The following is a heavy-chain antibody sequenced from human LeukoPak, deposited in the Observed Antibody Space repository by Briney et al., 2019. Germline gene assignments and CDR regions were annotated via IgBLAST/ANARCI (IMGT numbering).Heavy chain of an antibody. CDR3: ARARLETSYGYYFDY. J-gene: IGHJ4*02. V-gene: IGHV4-61*02. D-gene: IGHD5-12*01. Sequence: SQTLSLACTVSGGSISSGSYYWSWIRQPAGKGLEWIGRIYTSGSTNYNPSLKSRVTISVDTSKNQFSLKLSSVTAADTAVYYCARARLETSYGYYFDYWGQGTLVTVSS. CDR1: GGSISSGSYY. CDR2: IYTSGST.